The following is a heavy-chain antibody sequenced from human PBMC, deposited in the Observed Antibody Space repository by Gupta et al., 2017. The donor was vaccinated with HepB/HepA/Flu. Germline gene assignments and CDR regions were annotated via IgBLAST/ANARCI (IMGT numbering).Heavy chain of an antibody. CDR2: IYYSGST. CDR3: ARHVRGRYSYAQQRGYYFDY. Sequence: QLQLQESGPGLVKPSETLSLTCTVSGGSISSSSYYWGWIRQPPGKGLEWIGSIYYSGSTYYNPSLKSRVTISVDTSKNQFSLKLSSVTAADTAVYYCARHVRGRYSYAQQRGYYFDYWGQGTLVTVSS. V-gene: IGHV4-39*01. CDR1: GGSISSSSYY. D-gene: IGHD5-18*01. J-gene: IGHJ4*02.